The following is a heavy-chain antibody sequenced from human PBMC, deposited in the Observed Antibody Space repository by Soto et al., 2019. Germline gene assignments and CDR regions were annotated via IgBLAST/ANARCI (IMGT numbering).Heavy chain of an antibody. CDR2: IYDSGST. D-gene: IGHD3-22*01. CDR1: GDSIRSYY. J-gene: IGHJ4*02. CDR3: ARDRAYYESSGLYFDY. V-gene: IGHV4-59*01. Sequence: SETLSLTCTVSGDSIRSYYWSWIRQPPGKGLEWIGYIYDSGSTNYNPSLKSRVTISVDTSKGQFSLKLSSVTAADTAVYYCARDRAYYESSGLYFDYWGQGTLGTGSS.